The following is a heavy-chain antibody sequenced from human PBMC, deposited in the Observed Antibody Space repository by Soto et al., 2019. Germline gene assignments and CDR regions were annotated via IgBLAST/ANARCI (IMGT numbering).Heavy chain of an antibody. CDR1: GGSISSGGYS. CDR3: ARGYSYGGIDY. CDR2: IYHSGST. J-gene: IGHJ4*02. Sequence: PSETLSLTCAVSGGSISSGGYSWSWIRQPPGKGLEWIGYIYHSGSTYYSPSLKSRVTISVDRSKNQFSLKLSSVTAADTAVYYCARGYSYGGIDYWGQGTLVTVSS. V-gene: IGHV4-30-2*01. D-gene: IGHD5-18*01.